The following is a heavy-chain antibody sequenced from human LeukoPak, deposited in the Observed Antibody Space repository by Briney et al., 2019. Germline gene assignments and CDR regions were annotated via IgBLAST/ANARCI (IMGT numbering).Heavy chain of an antibody. CDR3: ARVLHWLIPIYYFDS. V-gene: IGHV1-2*02. D-gene: IGHD6-19*01. CDR1: GYTFADYY. J-gene: IGHJ4*02. Sequence: ASVKFSCQASGYTFADYYMHWVRQAPGQGLEWMGWINPKSGGTKYAQKFQRRVTVTRDTSISTAYMELSSLRSDDTAVYFCARVLHWLIPIYYFDSWGQGTLVTVSS. CDR2: INPKSGGT.